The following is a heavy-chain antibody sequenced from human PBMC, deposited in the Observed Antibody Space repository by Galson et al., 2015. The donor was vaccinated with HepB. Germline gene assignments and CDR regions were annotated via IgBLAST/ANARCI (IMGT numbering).Heavy chain of an antibody. Sequence: SLRLSCAASGFTFSIYDMIWVRQAPGRGLEWVSTLKYDGSITFYADSVKGRFTISRDISRNTLSLQMHGLRAEDTAVYYCAKGVSSGSPYRAFDIWGQGTMVTVSS. CDR2: LKYDGSIT. V-gene: IGHV3-23*01. CDR1: GFTFSIYD. J-gene: IGHJ3*02. CDR3: AKGVSSGSPYRAFDI. D-gene: IGHD3-22*01.